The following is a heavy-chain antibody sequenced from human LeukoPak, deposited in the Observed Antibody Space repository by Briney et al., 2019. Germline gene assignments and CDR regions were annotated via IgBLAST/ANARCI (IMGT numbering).Heavy chain of an antibody. J-gene: IGHJ4*02. V-gene: IGHV3-30*04. CDR1: GFTFNTYA. CDR2: ISYDGNPK. Sequence: PGRSLRLSCAASGFTFNTYAMHWVRQAPGKGLEWVTVISYDGNPKYYADSVKGRFTISRDNSKNTLYMQMNSLRAEDMAVYYCARDQGGDGGFDYWGQGVLVTVSS. CDR3: ARDQGGDGGFDY. D-gene: IGHD2-21*01.